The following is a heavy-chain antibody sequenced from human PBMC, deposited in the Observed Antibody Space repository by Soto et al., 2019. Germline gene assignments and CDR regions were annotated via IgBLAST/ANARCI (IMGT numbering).Heavy chain of an antibody. J-gene: IGHJ5*01. CDR3: ASHRIVVVVSPISTDSDS. D-gene: IGHD2-8*02. CDR1: GVSIGSDHYY. V-gene: IGHV4-39*01. CDR2: IYYSGDT. Sequence: SETLSITCAICGVSIGSDHYYWGWIRQSPGKGLEWIASIYYSGDTYFNPSLRSRVSISVDTSKNQFSLNVNSMTAADTAIYFCASHRIVVVVSPISTDSDS.